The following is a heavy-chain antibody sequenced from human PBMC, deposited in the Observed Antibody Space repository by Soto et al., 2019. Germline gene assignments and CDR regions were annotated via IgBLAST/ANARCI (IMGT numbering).Heavy chain of an antibody. CDR2: IIPIFGTA. J-gene: IGHJ5*02. Sequence: GASVKVSCKASGGTFSSYAISWVRQAPGQGLEWMGGIIPIFGTANYAQKFQGRVTITADESTSTAYMELSSLRSEDTAVYYCASSPRRQLVLNWFDPWGQGTLVTVSS. CDR3: ASSPRRQLVLNWFDP. CDR1: GGTFSSYA. D-gene: IGHD6-13*01. V-gene: IGHV1-69*13.